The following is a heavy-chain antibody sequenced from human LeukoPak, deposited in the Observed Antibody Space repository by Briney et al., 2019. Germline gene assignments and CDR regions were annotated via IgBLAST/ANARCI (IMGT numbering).Heavy chain of an antibody. CDR1: GGSISSYY. Sequence: PSETLSLTCTVSGGSISSYYWSWIRQPPVKGLEWIGYIYYSGSTNYNPSLKSRVTISVDTSKNQFSLKLSSVTAADTAVYYCARDSSSIAACRPTGAFDIWGQGTMVTVSS. V-gene: IGHV4-59*01. J-gene: IGHJ3*02. CDR3: ARDSSSIAACRPTGAFDI. D-gene: IGHD6-6*01. CDR2: IYYSGST.